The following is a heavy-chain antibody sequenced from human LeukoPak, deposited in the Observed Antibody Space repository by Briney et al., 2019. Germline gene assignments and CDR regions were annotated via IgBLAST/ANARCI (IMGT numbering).Heavy chain of an antibody. D-gene: IGHD2-21*02. CDR2: IIPIFGTA. Sequence: SVKVSCKASGGTISSYAISWVRQAPGQGLEWMGGIIPIFGTANYAQKFQGRVTITADESTSTAYMELSSLRSEDTAVYYCARACGDCYTSDYFDYWGQGTLVTVSS. J-gene: IGHJ4*02. CDR1: GGTISSYA. V-gene: IGHV1-69*13. CDR3: ARACGDCYTSDYFDY.